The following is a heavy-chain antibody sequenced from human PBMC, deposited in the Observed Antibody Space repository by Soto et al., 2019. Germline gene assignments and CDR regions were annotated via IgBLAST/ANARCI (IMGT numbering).Heavy chain of an antibody. D-gene: IGHD4-4*01. CDR1: GFTFSSYS. CDR3: ARDRTMTTVTNLYYYYYMDV. V-gene: IGHV3-48*01. Sequence: GGSLRLSCAASGFTFSSYSMNWVRQAPGKGLEWVSYISSSSSTIYYADSVKGRFTISRDNAKNSLYLQMNSLRAEDTAVYYCARDRTMTTVTNLYYYYYMDVWGKGTTVTVSS. J-gene: IGHJ6*03. CDR2: ISSSSSTI.